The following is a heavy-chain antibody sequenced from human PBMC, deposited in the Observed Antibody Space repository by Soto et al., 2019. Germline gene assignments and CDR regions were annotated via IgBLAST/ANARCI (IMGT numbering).Heavy chain of an antibody. CDR2: ISSSSSTI. J-gene: IGHJ5*02. CDR3: ARPYGSGSYYNFWFDP. V-gene: IGHV3-48*01. Sequence: GGSLRLSCAASGFTFSSYAMSWVRQAPGKGLEWVSAISSSSSTIFYADSVKGRFTISRDNAKNSLYLQMNGLRAEDAAVYYCARPYGSGSYYNFWFDPWGQGTLVTVSS. CDR1: GFTFSSYA. D-gene: IGHD3-10*01.